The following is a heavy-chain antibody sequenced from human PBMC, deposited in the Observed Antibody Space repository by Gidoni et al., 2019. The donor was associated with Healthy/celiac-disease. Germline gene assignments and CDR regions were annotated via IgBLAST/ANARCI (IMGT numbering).Heavy chain of an antibody. CDR1: GFPFSSYA. V-gene: IGHV3-23*01. CDR3: AKQRHIVVVPAAIGY. D-gene: IGHD2-2*01. Sequence: EVQLLESGGGLVQPGGSLRLSCAASGFPFSSYAMSWVRQAPGKGLEWVSAISGSGGSTYYADSVKGRFTISRDNSKNTLYLQMNSLRAEDTAVYYCAKQRHIVVVPAAIGYWGQGTLVTVSS. J-gene: IGHJ4*02. CDR2: ISGSGGST.